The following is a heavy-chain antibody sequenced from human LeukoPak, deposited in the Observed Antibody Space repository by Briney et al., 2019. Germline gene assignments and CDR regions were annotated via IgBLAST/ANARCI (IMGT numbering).Heavy chain of an antibody. CDR1: GYSFPNFW. J-gene: IGHJ2*01. CDR2: VYPGDSDT. D-gene: IGHD2-21*02. CDR3: ARPGFLCGSDCSSHWYFDL. V-gene: IGHV5-51*01. Sequence: GESLKISCKGSGYSFPNFWIGWLRQMPGKGLEWMGSVYPGDSDTRYGPSFQGQVTISVDKSNSTAYLQWSSLKASDTAMYYCARPGFLCGSDCSSHWYFDLWGRGTLVTVSS.